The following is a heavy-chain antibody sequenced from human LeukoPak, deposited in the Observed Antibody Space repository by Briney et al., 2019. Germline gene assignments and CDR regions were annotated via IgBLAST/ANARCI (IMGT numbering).Heavy chain of an antibody. Sequence: SETLSLTCAVYGGSFSGYYWSWTRQPPGKGLEWIGEINHSGSTNYNPSLKSRVTISVDTSKNQFSLKLSSVTAADTAVYYCARGVRYSYGRQFDYWGQGTLVTVSS. V-gene: IGHV4-34*01. D-gene: IGHD5-18*01. CDR2: INHSGST. CDR1: GGSFSGYY. CDR3: ARGVRYSYGRQFDY. J-gene: IGHJ4*02.